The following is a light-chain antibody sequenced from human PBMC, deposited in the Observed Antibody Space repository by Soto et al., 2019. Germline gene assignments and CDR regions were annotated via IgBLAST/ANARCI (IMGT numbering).Light chain of an antibody. CDR3: CSYAGTHTYV. Sequence: QSALTQPASVSGSPGQSITISCTGTSSDVGSYNLVSWYQQYPGKAPKVMIYEVSKRPSGVSNRFSGSKSGDTASLIISGLQAEDEADYYCCSYAGTHTYVFGTGTKLTVL. CDR2: EVS. J-gene: IGLJ1*01. CDR1: SSDVGSYNL. V-gene: IGLV2-23*02.